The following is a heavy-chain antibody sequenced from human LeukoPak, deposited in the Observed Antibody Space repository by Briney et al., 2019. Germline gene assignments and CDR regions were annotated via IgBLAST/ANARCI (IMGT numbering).Heavy chain of an antibody. Sequence: VSVKVSCKASGYTFTSYDINWVRQATGQGLGWMGWMNPNSGNTGYAQKFQGRVTMTRNTSISTAYMELSSLRSEDTAVYYCARGARSSGWHDWFDPWGQGTLVTVSS. J-gene: IGHJ5*02. CDR3: ARGARSSGWHDWFDP. D-gene: IGHD6-19*01. CDR1: GYTFTSYD. V-gene: IGHV1-8*01. CDR2: MNPNSGNT.